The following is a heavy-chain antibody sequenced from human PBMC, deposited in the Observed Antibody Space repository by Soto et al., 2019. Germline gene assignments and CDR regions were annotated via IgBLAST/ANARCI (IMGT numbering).Heavy chain of an antibody. Sequence: QVQLVQSGAEVKKPGASVKVSCMASGYTFTGYFIHWVRDVPGQGLEYMGWINPNTGGTDYAQKFQGRVTMTRDTSISTVLMEMKRLTSDDTAVYYCARVAGWAARDWFDPWGQRTRVIVSS. J-gene: IGHJ5*02. CDR2: INPNTGGT. CDR3: ARVAGWAARDWFDP. CDR1: GYTFTGYF. D-gene: IGHD3-16*01. V-gene: IGHV1-2*02.